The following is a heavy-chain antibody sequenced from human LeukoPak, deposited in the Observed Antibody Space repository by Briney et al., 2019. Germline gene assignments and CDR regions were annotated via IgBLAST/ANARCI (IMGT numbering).Heavy chain of an antibody. CDR3: ARGLGYSSSSEVGRYYYMDV. CDR2: IYTSGST. D-gene: IGHD6-6*01. V-gene: IGHV4-61*02. J-gene: IGHJ6*03. Sequence: PSETLSLTCTVSGGSISSGGYYWSWIRQPAGKGLEWIGRIYTSGSTNYNPSLKSRVTISVDTSKNQFSLKLSSVTAADTAVYYCARGLGYSSSSEVGRYYYMDVWGKGTTVTVSS. CDR1: GGSISSGGYY.